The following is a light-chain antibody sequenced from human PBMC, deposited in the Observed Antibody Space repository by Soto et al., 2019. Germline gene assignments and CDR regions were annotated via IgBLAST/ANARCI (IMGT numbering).Light chain of an antibody. CDR2: DDS. Sequence: SYELTHPPSVSVAPGQTARISFGGNNIGRKSVHWYQQKPGRAPVVVVYDDSDRPSGIPERFSGANSGDTATLTISRVEAGDEADYYCHVWDSSSGHYIFGTGTKVTVL. J-gene: IGLJ1*01. CDR1: NIGRKS. V-gene: IGLV3-21*02. CDR3: HVWDSSSGHYI.